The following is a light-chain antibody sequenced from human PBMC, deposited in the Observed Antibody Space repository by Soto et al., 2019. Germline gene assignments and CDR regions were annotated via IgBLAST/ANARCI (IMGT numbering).Light chain of an antibody. CDR1: QSVSSN. J-gene: IGKJ1*01. CDR3: QQRSNWLWT. CDR2: DAS. V-gene: IGKV3-11*01. Sequence: EIVMTQSPATLSVSPGGRATLSRRASQSVSSNLAWYQQKPGQAPRLLIYDASNRATGIPARFSGSGSGTDFTLTISSLEPEDFAVYYCQQRSNWLWTFGQGTKVDIK.